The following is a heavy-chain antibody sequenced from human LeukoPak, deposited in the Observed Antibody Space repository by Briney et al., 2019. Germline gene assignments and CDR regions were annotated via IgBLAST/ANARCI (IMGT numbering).Heavy chain of an antibody. CDR1: GGSISGSSYY. D-gene: IGHD3-16*01. Sequence: PSRTLSLTCSVSGGSISGSSYYWAWIRQPPGKGLEWIASIYFTCNAFYNWSLKSRVTILVDTSKNQFSLEVNSVAATDTAMYYCVRQLDTSYDYAGFFDSWGQGALVTVSS. CDR2: IYFTCNA. V-gene: IGHV4-39*01. J-gene: IGHJ4*02. CDR3: VRQLDTSYDYAGFFDS.